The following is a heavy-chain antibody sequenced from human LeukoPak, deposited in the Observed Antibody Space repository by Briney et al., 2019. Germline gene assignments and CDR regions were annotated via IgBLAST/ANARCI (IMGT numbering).Heavy chain of an antibody. CDR1: GYTFTSYG. Sequence: ASVTVSCKASGYTFTSYGISWVRQAPGQGLEWMGWISAYNGNTNYAQKLQGRVTMTTDTSTSTAYMELRSLRSDDTAVYYCARAPASVTTISFDYWGQGTLVTVSS. CDR2: ISAYNGNT. CDR3: ARAPASVTTISFDY. D-gene: IGHD4-17*01. V-gene: IGHV1-18*01. J-gene: IGHJ4*02.